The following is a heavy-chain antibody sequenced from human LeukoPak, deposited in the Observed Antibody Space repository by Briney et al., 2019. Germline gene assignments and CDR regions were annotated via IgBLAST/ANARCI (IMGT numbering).Heavy chain of an antibody. V-gene: IGHV4-34*01. CDR2: IYHSGST. J-gene: IGHJ5*02. CDR1: GGSFSGYY. D-gene: IGHD3-10*01. CDR3: ARDPASGWFDP. Sequence: PSETLSLTCAVYGGSFSGYYWSWIRQPPGKGLEWIGYIYHSGSTYYNPSLKSRVTISVDRSKNQFSLKLSSVTAADTAVYYCARDPASGWFDPWGQGTLVTVSS.